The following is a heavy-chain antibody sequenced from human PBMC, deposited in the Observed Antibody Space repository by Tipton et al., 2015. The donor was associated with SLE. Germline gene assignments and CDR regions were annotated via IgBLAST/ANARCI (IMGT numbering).Heavy chain of an antibody. CDR1: GYTFSNYG. CDR2: ISTYNGN. V-gene: IGHV1-18*01. CDR3: ALGIISYCIVGSCYSD. Sequence: QVQLVQSGPEVKKPGASVKVSCKASGYTFSNYGISWVRQAPGQGREWVGWISTYNGNSSQKFQGRVTMTTDTSTSTAYMELRSLRSDDTAVYYCALGIISYCIVGSCYSDWGQGTLVTVSS. J-gene: IGHJ4*02. D-gene: IGHD2-15*01.